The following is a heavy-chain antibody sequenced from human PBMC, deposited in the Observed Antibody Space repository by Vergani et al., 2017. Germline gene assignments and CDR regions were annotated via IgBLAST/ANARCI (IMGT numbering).Heavy chain of an antibody. Sequence: QVQLQESGPGLVKPPGTLSLTCAVSGDSISSNNCWTWVRQPPGRGLEWIREICHTEDTNYNPSLESRVTVSRDTAKNQFSLNLMSVTAADTAMYYCAVRPRVNLVGGEIVTKRTFDYWSQGSLVTVSS. CDR3: AVRPRVNLVGGEIVTKRTFDY. CDR1: GDSISSNNC. D-gene: IGHD3-10*01. V-gene: IGHV4-4*03. CDR2: ICHTEDT. J-gene: IGHJ4*02.